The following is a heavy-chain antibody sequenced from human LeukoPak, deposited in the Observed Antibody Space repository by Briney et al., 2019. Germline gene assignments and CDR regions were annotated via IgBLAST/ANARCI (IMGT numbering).Heavy chain of an antibody. D-gene: IGHD1-20*01. CDR1: GFTFSNYG. Sequence: GGSLRLSCVASGFTFSNYGMNWVRQAPGKGLGWVSSISSSSSYIYYSDSVKGRFTISRDNAKNSLFLQMNSLRAEDTAVYFCVRDRGGGNWLDYWGQGTLVTVSS. V-gene: IGHV3-21*01. J-gene: IGHJ4*02. CDR3: VRDRGGGNWLDY. CDR2: ISSSSSYI.